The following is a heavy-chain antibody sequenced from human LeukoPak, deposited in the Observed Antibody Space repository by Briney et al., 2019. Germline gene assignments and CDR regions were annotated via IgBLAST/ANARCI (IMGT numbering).Heavy chain of an antibody. V-gene: IGHV1-46*01. CDR1: GYTFTSYY. J-gene: IGHJ4*02. CDR2: INPSGGST. CDR3: ASVDRDYGGNSDYFDY. D-gene: IGHD4-23*01. Sequence: ASVKVSCKASGYTFTSYYMHWVRQAPGQGLEWIGIINPSGGSTSYAQKFQGRVTMTRDTSTSTVYMDLSSLRSEDTSVYYCASVDRDYGGNSDYFDYWGQGTLVTVSS.